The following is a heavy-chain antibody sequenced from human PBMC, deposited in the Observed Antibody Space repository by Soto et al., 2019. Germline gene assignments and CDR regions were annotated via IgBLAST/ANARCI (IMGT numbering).Heavy chain of an antibody. CDR1: GFTFGNLA. Sequence: EVQLLESGGGLVQPGGSLRLSCAASGFTFGNLAMSWVRQAPGKGLEWVSIISASGDYTSYADSVKGRFTISRDNSKNTVYLEMNNLRDEDSAMYFCARGTHSYSGSHELDAWGLGTLVTVSS. V-gene: IGHV3-23*01. CDR3: ARGTHSYSGSHELDA. J-gene: IGHJ5*02. D-gene: IGHD1-26*01. CDR2: ISASGDYT.